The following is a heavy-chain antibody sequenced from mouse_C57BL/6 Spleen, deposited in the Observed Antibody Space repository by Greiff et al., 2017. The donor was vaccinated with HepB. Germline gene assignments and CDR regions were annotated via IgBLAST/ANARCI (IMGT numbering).Heavy chain of an antibody. Sequence: VKLVESGAELMKPGASVKLSCKATGYTFTGYWIEWVKQRPGHGLEWIGEILPGSGSTNYNEKFKGKATFTADTSSNTAYMQLSSRTTEDSAIYYCARGGGSYYGSTYWYFDVWGTGTTVTVSS. J-gene: IGHJ1*03. CDR2: ILPGSGST. V-gene: IGHV1-9*01. D-gene: IGHD1-1*01. CDR1: GYTFTGYW. CDR3: ARGGGSYYGSTYWYFDV.